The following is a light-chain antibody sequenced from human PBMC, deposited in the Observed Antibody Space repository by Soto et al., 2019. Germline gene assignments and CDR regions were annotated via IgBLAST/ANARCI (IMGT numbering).Light chain of an antibody. J-gene: IGKJ3*01. CDR1: QDISNY. Sequence: DIQMTQSPSSLSAAVGDRVTITCQASQDISNYLNWYQQNPGKAPKLLIYDASSLERGVQSRCGRGGSGTDSTLTISSLYEEDIATYYCQQNDHLPFGTGTKVDIK. CDR3: QQNDHLP. CDR2: DAS. V-gene: IGKV1-33*01.